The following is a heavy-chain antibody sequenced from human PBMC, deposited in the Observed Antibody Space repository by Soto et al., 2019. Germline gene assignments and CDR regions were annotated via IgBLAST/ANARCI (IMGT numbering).Heavy chain of an antibody. Sequence: QVQLVQSGAEVKKPGSSVKVSCKASGGTFSSYAISWVRQAPGQGREWMGGIIPIFGTANYAQKFQGRVTITADKSTSTAYMELSSLRSEATSVYYCARAAAEGTPYASYYYYGMDVWGQGTTVTVSS. CDR2: IIPIFGTA. CDR1: GGTFSSYA. D-gene: IGHD6-25*01. V-gene: IGHV1-69*06. CDR3: ARAAAEGTPYASYYYYGMDV. J-gene: IGHJ6*02.